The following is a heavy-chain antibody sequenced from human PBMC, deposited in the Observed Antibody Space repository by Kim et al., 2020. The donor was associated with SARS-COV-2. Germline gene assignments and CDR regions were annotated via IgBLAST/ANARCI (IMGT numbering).Heavy chain of an antibody. D-gene: IGHD6-13*01. Sequence: SETLSLTCTVSGGSISSSSYYWGWIRQPPGKGLEWIGSIYYSGSTYYNPSLKSRVTISVDTSKNQFSLKLSSVTAADTAVYYCARSGTLRSSSRYWYFDLWGRGTLVTVSS. V-gene: IGHV4-39*07. CDR1: GGSISSSSYY. CDR2: IYYSGST. J-gene: IGHJ2*01. CDR3: ARSGTLRSSSRYWYFDL.